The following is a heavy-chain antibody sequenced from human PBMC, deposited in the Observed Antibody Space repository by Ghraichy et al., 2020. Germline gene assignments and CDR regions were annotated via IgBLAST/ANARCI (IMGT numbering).Heavy chain of an antibody. CDR1: GFTFSNAW. Sequence: GGSLRLSCAASGFTFSNAWMSWVRQAPGKGLEWVGRIKSKTDGGTTDYAAPVQGRFTISRDDSKNTLYLQMNSLKTEDTAVYYCTTVRVLGGDPNPPYYYYYGMDVWGQGTTVTVSS. J-gene: IGHJ6*02. CDR3: TTVRVLGGDPNPPYYYYYGMDV. D-gene: IGHD4-17*01. V-gene: IGHV3-15*01. CDR2: IKSKTDGGTT.